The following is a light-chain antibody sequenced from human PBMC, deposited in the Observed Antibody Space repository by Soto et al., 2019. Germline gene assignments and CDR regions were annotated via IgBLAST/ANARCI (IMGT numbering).Light chain of an antibody. J-gene: IGLJ1*01. CDR3: AAWDDSLNGYV. V-gene: IGLV1-36*01. Sequence: QSVLTQPPSVSEAPRQRVTISCSGSSSSIGNNAVNWYQQLPGKAPKLLIYYDDLLPSGVSDRFSGSKSGTSASLAISGLQSEDEAGYYCAAWDDSLNGYVFGTGTKVTVL. CDR2: YDD. CDR1: SSSIGNNA.